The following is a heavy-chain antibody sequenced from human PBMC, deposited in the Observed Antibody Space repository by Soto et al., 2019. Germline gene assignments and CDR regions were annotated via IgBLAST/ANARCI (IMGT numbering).Heavy chain of an antibody. D-gene: IGHD3-9*01. V-gene: IGHV1-2*02. CDR1: GYTFTGYY. Sequence: QVQLVQSGAEVKKPGASVKVSCEASGYTFTGYYMHWVRQAPGQGFEWMGRISPKSGGTNYAQKFEGRVTMTWDTSLKTAYIELSSLISEDTAVYYCARPPGYISDWYYFDLWGQGTLVTVSS. CDR2: ISPKSGGT. CDR3: ARPPGYISDWYYFDL. J-gene: IGHJ4*02.